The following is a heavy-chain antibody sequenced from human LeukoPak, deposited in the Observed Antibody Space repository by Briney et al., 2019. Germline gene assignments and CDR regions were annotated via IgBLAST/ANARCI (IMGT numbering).Heavy chain of an antibody. CDR3: ARAPGYSSGWYDY. V-gene: IGHV1-2*02. Sequence: ASVKVSCKASGYTFTSYGISWVRQAPGQGLEWMGWINPNSGGTNYAQKFQGRVTMTRDTSISTAYMELSRLRSDDTAVYYCARAPGYSSGWYDYWGQGTLVTVSS. J-gene: IGHJ4*02. D-gene: IGHD6-19*01. CDR1: GYTFTSYG. CDR2: INPNSGGT.